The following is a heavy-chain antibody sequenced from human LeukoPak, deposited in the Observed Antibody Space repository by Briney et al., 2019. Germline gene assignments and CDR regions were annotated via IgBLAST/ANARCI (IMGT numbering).Heavy chain of an antibody. J-gene: IGHJ1*01. Sequence: GGSLRLSCAASGFTFSNYGMHWVRQAPGNGLEWVAFIRNDDGSNKYYADSVEGRFTISRDNSKNTVHLQMNSLRVEDTAVYYCAKDEAQYFQHWGQGTLVTVSA. CDR1: GFTFSNYG. CDR2: IRNDDGSNK. CDR3: AKDEAQYFQH. V-gene: IGHV3-30*02.